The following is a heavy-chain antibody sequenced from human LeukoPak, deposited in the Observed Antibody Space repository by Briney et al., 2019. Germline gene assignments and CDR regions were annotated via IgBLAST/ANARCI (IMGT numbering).Heavy chain of an antibody. Sequence: PSETLSLTCTVSGGSISSGDYYWSWIRQPPGKGLKWIGYIYYSGSTYYNPSLKSRVTISVDTSKNQFSLKLSSVTAADTAVYYCARKFWFGESLDYWGQGTLVTVSS. CDR1: GGSISSGDYY. D-gene: IGHD3-10*01. J-gene: IGHJ4*02. CDR2: IYYSGST. V-gene: IGHV4-30-4*01. CDR3: ARKFWFGESLDY.